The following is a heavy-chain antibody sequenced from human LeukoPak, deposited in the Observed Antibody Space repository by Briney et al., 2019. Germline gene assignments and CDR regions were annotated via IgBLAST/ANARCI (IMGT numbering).Heavy chain of an antibody. CDR1: GYSISSGYY. J-gene: IGHJ5*02. Sequence: PSETLSLTCAVSGYSISSGYYCSWIRQPAGKGLEWIGRIYTSGSTNYNPSLKSRVTISVDTSKNQFSLKLSSVTAADTAVYYCARDQRWSGYDSGWSWFDPWGQGTLVTVSS. CDR2: IYTSGST. CDR3: ARDQRWSGYDSGWSWFDP. D-gene: IGHD5-12*01. V-gene: IGHV4-61*02.